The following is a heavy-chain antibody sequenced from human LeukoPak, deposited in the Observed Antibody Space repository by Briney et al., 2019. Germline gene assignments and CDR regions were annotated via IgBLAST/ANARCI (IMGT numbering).Heavy chain of an antibody. Sequence: GGSLRLSCAASGFTSSSYGMHWVRQAPGKGLEWVAVISYDGSNKYYADSVKGRFTISRDNSKNTLYLQMNSLRAEDTAVYYCAKLPPFGRAAAGTGAFDIWGQGTMVTVSS. CDR1: GFTSSSYG. CDR3: AKLPPFGRAAAGTGAFDI. CDR2: ISYDGSNK. V-gene: IGHV3-30*18. J-gene: IGHJ3*02. D-gene: IGHD6-13*01.